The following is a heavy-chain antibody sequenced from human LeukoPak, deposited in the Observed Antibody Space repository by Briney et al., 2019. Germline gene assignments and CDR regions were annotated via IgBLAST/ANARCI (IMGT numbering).Heavy chain of an antibody. CDR3: AKDRIYSNYFDY. D-gene: IGHD4-11*01. Sequence: RGSLRLSCAASGFTFSSYAMSWVRQAPGKGLEWVSAISGSGGSTYYADSVKGRFTISRDNSKNTLYLQMNSLRAEDTAVYYCAKDRIYSNYFDYWGQGTPVTVSS. CDR2: ISGSGGST. CDR1: GFTFSSYA. V-gene: IGHV3-23*01. J-gene: IGHJ4*02.